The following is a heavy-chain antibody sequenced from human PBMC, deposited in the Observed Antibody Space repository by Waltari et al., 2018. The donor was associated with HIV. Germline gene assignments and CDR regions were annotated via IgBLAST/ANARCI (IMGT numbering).Heavy chain of an antibody. Sequence: QLQLQEYGSGLVKPSQTLSLTCAVSGGSLRRGGYSWTWVRQPPGKGLEWIGYISQNGTTYYNPSLQSRVTISLDRSKNQFSLKLRSVTTADTAVYYCARDRLSVTTRGGYYYGLDVWGQGTTVTVSS. V-gene: IGHV4-30-2*01. CDR1: GGSLRRGGYS. D-gene: IGHD4-17*01. J-gene: IGHJ6*02. CDR3: ARDRLSVTTRGGYYYGLDV. CDR2: ISQNGTT.